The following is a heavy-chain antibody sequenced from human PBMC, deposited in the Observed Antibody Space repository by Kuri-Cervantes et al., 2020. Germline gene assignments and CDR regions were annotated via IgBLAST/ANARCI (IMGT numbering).Heavy chain of an antibody. J-gene: IGHJ6*03. D-gene: IGHD5-18*01. Sequence: ASVKVSCKASGYTFTGYYIHWVRQAPGQGLEWMGWINPNSGGTNYAQNFQGWVTMTRDTSISTAYMELGSLRSDDTAVYYCARVGWAEAAMVRYYYYMDVWGKGTTVTVSS. CDR1: GYTFTGYY. V-gene: IGHV1-2*04. CDR2: INPNSGGT. CDR3: ARVGWAEAAMVRYYYYMDV.